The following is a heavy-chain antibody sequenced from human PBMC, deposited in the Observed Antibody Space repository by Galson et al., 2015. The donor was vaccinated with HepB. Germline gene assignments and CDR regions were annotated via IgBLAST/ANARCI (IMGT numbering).Heavy chain of an antibody. D-gene: IGHD1-14*01. CDR3: ARVPGTWIGYYYYMDV. V-gene: IGHV3-11*01. Sequence: SLRLSCAASGFTFSDYYMSWIRQAPGKGLEWVSYISISGDTIYYADSVKGRFTISRDNAKSSLYLQMNSLRAEDTAVYYCARVPGTWIGYYYYMDVWGKGTTVTVSS. CDR1: GFTFSDYY. CDR2: ISISGDTI. J-gene: IGHJ6*03.